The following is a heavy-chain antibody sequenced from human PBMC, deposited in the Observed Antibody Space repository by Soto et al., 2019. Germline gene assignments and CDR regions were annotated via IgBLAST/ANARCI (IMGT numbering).Heavy chain of an antibody. Sequence: GVSLRLSCAASGFTFSSYSSGWLRHAPGKGLEWVPTISGSGGSTYYADSVKGRFTISRDNSKNTLYLQMNSLRAEDTALYYCAKGRDYDFWSARPTNWFDPWGQGTMVTVSS. D-gene: IGHD3-3*01. CDR3: AKGRDYDFWSARPTNWFDP. CDR2: ISGSGGST. CDR1: GFTFSSYS. V-gene: IGHV3-23*01. J-gene: IGHJ5*02.